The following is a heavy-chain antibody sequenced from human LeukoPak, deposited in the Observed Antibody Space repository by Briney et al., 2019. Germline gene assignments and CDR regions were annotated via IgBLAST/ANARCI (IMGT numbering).Heavy chain of an antibody. CDR1: GGSISTTNW. CDR2: NYHSGST. D-gene: IGHD2-15*01. J-gene: IGHJ4*02. CDR3: ARHVYCSGGSCHSGYFDY. V-gene: IGHV4-4*02. Sequence: SETLSLTCVVSGGSISTTNWWSWVRQPPGKGLEWIGENYHSGSTNYNPSLKSRVTISVDKSKNQFSLKLNSVTAADTAVYYCARHVYCSGGSCHSGYFDYWGQGTLVTVSS.